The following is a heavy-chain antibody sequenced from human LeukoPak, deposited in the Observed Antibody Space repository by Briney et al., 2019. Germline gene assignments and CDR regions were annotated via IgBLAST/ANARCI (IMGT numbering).Heavy chain of an antibody. CDR3: ATNTMLRGIHAFYI. D-gene: IGHD3-10*01. V-gene: IGHV5-51*01. Sequence: GESLKISCKGSGYRFTSYWIGWVRQMPGKGLEWMGIIYPGDSDTRYSPSFQGQVTISADKSISTAYLQWSSLKASDSAIYYCATNTMLRGIHAFYIWGQGTMVTVSS. CDR2: IYPGDSDT. J-gene: IGHJ3*02. CDR1: GYRFTSYW.